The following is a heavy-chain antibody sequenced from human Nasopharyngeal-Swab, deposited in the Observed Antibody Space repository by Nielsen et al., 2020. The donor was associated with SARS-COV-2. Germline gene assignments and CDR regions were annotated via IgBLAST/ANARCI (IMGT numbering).Heavy chain of an antibody. Sequence: GGSLRLSCAASGFTFSSYAMSWVRQAPGKGLEWVSSISGSGGTTYYADSVKGRFTISRDNSKNTLYLQMNSLRAEDTAAYYCAKDGHILTGYYNPYYYYYYGMDVWGQGTTVTVSS. CDR1: GFTFSSYA. J-gene: IGHJ6*02. V-gene: IGHV3-23*01. CDR2: ISGSGGTT. CDR3: AKDGHILTGYYNPYYYYYYGMDV. D-gene: IGHD3-9*01.